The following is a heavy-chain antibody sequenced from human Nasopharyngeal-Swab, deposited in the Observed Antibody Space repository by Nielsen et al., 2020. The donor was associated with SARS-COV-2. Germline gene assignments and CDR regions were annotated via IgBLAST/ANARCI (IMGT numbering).Heavy chain of an antibody. Sequence: WIRQPPGKGLGWVSVIYSGGSTYYADSVKGRFTISRDNSKNTLYLQMNSLRAEDTAVYYCARDQYGDYGDYWGQGTLVTVSS. V-gene: IGHV3-53*01. J-gene: IGHJ4*02. D-gene: IGHD4-17*01. CDR2: IYSGGST. CDR3: ARDQYGDYGDY.